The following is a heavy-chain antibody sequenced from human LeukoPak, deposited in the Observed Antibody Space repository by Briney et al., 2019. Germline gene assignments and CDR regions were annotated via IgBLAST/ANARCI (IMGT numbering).Heavy chain of an antibody. CDR1: GGSFSGYY. J-gene: IGHJ4*02. D-gene: IGHD3-22*01. CDR3: ARGRGDSSGYYYVAY. CDR2: INHSGST. Sequence: PSETLSLTCAVYGGSFSGYYWSWIRQPPGKGLEWIGEINHSGSTNYNPSLKSRVTISVDTSKNQFSLKLSSVTAADTAVYYCARGRGDSSGYYYVAYWGQGTLVTVSS. V-gene: IGHV4-34*01.